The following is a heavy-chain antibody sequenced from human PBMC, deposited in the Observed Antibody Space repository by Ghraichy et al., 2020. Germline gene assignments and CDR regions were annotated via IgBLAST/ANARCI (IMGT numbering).Heavy chain of an antibody. D-gene: IGHD3-16*01. CDR2: VNQSGGT. CDR3: ARGWGHELLN. V-gene: IGHV4-34*01. J-gene: IGHJ4*02. CDR1: GGSFSGDY. Sequence: SETLSLTCAVYGGSFSGDYWTWIRQSPGKGLEWIGEVNQSGGTNYNPSLKSRVTMSVDTPKNQFSLYLYSVTAADTAVYFCARGWGHELLNWGQGTLVSVSS.